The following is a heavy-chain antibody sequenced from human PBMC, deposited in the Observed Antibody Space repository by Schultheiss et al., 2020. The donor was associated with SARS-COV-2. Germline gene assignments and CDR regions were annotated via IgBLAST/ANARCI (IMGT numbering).Heavy chain of an antibody. CDR2: IYYRGNT. D-gene: IGHD1-1*01. Sequence: SETLSLTCTVSGGSISSYYWSWIRQPPGKGLEWIGYIYYRGNTDYNPSLKSRVTISVDTSKNQFSLNLTSVTAADTAVYYCARVPSGNWHYFDYWSQGTLVTVSS. CDR1: GGSISSYY. J-gene: IGHJ4*02. V-gene: IGHV4-59*01. CDR3: ARVPSGNWHYFDY.